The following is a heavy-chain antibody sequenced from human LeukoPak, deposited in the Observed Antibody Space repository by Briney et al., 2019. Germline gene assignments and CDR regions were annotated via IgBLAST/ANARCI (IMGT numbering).Heavy chain of an antibody. D-gene: IGHD2-15*01. J-gene: IGHJ4*02. CDR2: INPNSGGT. V-gene: IGHV1-2*02. Sequence: ASVKVSFTASGYTFTGYYMHWVRQAPGQGLEWMGWINPNSGGTNYTQKFQGRVTMTRDTSISTAYMELSRLRSDDTAVYYCASRACSGGSCYPLNYWGQGTLVTVSS. CDR1: GYTFTGYY. CDR3: ASRACSGGSCYPLNY.